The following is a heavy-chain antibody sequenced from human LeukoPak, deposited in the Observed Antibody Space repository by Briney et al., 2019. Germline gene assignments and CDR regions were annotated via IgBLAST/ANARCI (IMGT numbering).Heavy chain of an antibody. CDR1: GFTFSSYE. D-gene: IGHD2-2*01. CDR3: ARRRPIVVVPACVDV. J-gene: IGHJ6*04. Sequence: GGSLRLSCTASGFTFSSYEMYWVRKAPRKGLEWVSYISSSGSTIYYADSVKGRFTISRENAKNSLYLQMNSLRAEDTAVYYCARRRPIVVVPACVDVWGKGTTVTVSS. V-gene: IGHV3-48*03. CDR2: ISSSGSTI.